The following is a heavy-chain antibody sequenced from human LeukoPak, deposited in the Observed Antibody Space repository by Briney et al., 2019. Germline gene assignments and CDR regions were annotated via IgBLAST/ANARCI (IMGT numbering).Heavy chain of an antibody. J-gene: IGHJ6*03. CDR2: INPSGGST. CDR3: VRAGGYCSSPSCYTWVEFPGYYYMDV. Sequence: ASVKVSCKASGYTFTNYYIHWVRQAPGQGLEWMGIINPSGGSTSYAQKFQGRVTMTRDTSTSTVYMELSSLRSEDTAVYYCVRAGGYCSSPSCYTWVEFPGYYYMDVWGKGTTVTVSS. D-gene: IGHD2-2*02. V-gene: IGHV1-46*01. CDR1: GYTFTNYY.